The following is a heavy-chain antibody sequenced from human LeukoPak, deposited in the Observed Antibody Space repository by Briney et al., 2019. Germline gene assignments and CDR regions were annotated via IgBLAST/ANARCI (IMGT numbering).Heavy chain of an antibody. D-gene: IGHD3-10*01. CDR2: IYSGGST. Sequence: GGSLRLSCAASGFTVSSNYMSWVRQASGKGLEWVSVIYSGGSTYYADSVKGRFTISRDNSKNTLYLQMNSLRAEDTAVYYCASNSGSKVVYYFDYWGQGTLVTVSS. CDR1: GFTVSSNY. J-gene: IGHJ4*02. CDR3: ASNSGSKVVYYFDY. V-gene: IGHV3-66*01.